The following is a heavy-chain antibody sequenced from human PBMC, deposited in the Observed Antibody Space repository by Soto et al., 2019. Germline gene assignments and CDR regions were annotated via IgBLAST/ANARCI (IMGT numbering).Heavy chain of an antibody. V-gene: IGHV4-34*01. J-gene: IGHJ5*02. CDR1: GGSFSGYY. Sequence: SETLSLTCAVYGGSFSGYYWSWIRQPPGKGLEWIGEINHSGSTNYNPSLKGRVTISVDTSKNQFSLKLSSVTAADTAVYYCAGGNSPFWWFDPWGQGTLVTVSS. CDR3: AGGNSPFWWFDP. CDR2: INHSGST. D-gene: IGHD2-21*02.